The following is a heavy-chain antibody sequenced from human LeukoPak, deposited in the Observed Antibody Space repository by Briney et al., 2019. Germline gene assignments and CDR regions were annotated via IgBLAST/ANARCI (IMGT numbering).Heavy chain of an antibody. CDR2: VYAGGIT. CDR3: AREWSSAWLGQNYFDY. Sequence: SETLSLTCSVSGGSIRIHYWSWIRQPAGKGLEWIGRVYAGGITNYNPSLKSRVSLSIDTFKNQFSLKMNSMTAADTAVYFCAREWSSAWLGQNYFDYWGPETLVIVSS. J-gene: IGHJ4*02. V-gene: IGHV4-4*07. CDR1: GGSIRIHY. D-gene: IGHD6-19*01.